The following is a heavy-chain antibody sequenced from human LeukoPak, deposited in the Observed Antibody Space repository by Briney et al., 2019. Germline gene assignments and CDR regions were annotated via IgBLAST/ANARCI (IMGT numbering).Heavy chain of an antibody. J-gene: IGHJ4*02. CDR1: GFSFSSYW. Sequence: GGSLRLSCAASGFSFSSYWMSWVRQAPGKGLEWVANIKQDGSEKYYVDSVKGRFTISRDNAKNSLYLQLNSLRAEDTAVYYCARHPTGITIFGVVIPHFDYWGQGTLVTVSS. V-gene: IGHV3-7*01. CDR3: ARHPTGITIFGVVIPHFDY. D-gene: IGHD3-3*01. CDR2: IKQDGSEK.